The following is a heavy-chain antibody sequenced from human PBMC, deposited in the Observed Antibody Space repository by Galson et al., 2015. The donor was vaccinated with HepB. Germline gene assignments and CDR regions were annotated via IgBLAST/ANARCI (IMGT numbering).Heavy chain of an antibody. Sequence: SLRLSCAASGFTFSSYSMNWVRQAPGKGLEWVSSISNSSSYIYYADSVKGRFTISRDNAKNSLYLQMNSLRAEDTAVYYCARDVDIVATKYYFDYWGQGTLVTVSS. J-gene: IGHJ4*02. D-gene: IGHD5-12*01. CDR3: ARDVDIVATKYYFDY. CDR1: GFTFSSYS. V-gene: IGHV3-21*01. CDR2: ISNSSSYI.